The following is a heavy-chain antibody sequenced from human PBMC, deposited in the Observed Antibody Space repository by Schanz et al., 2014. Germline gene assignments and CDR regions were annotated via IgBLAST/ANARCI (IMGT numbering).Heavy chain of an antibody. V-gene: IGHV3-23*04. Sequence: EVQLVESGGDVVQPGGSLRLSCTTSGFIFRTYGMYWVRQAPGKGLEWVSAISGSGGDTYYADSVKGRFTISRDNSKNTLYLQMNSLRAEDTAVYYCAKGQLLSYYFDYWGQGTLVTVSS. D-gene: IGHD2-21*01. CDR2: ISGSGGDT. J-gene: IGHJ4*02. CDR1: GFIFRTYG. CDR3: AKGQLLSYYFDY.